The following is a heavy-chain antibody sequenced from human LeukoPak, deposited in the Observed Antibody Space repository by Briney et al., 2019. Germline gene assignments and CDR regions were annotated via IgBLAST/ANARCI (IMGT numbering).Heavy chain of an antibody. J-gene: IGHJ4*02. CDR2: ISAYNGNT. Sequence: APVKVSCKASGYTFTSYGISWVRQAPGQGLEWMGWISAYNGNTNYAQKLQGRVTMTTDTSTSTAYMELRSLRSDDTAVSYCAREGLGELTLDYWGQGTLVTVSS. D-gene: IGHD3-16*01. CDR1: GYTFTSYG. V-gene: IGHV1-18*01. CDR3: AREGLGELTLDY.